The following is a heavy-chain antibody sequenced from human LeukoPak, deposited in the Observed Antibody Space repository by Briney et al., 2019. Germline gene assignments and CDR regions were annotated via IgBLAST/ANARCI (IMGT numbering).Heavy chain of an antibody. D-gene: IGHD1-26*01. V-gene: IGHV3-13*04. Sequence: PGGSLRLSCAASGFTFSTYDMHWVRQATGKGLEWVSAISTTDDTYYPGSVKGRLTISRENAKSSLYLQMNSLSAEDTAVYYCARGRSGSYFDSWGQGTLVAVSS. CDR1: GFTFSTYD. CDR3: ARGRSGSYFDS. CDR2: ISTTDDT. J-gene: IGHJ4*02.